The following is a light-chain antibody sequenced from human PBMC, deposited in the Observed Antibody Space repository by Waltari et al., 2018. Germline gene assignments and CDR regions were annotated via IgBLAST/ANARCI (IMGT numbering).Light chain of an antibody. CDR1: QSIRNS. CDR2: DVS. V-gene: IGKV3-11*01. J-gene: IGKJ3*01. Sequence: EIVLTQSPATLSLSPGERATLSCRASQSIRNSVGWYQQKPGQAPRLLIYDVSNRAPGIPDRFSGSGSGTAFTLTISSLEPEDFAVYYCQQHSDFVTFGPGTTVEIK. CDR3: QQHSDFVT.